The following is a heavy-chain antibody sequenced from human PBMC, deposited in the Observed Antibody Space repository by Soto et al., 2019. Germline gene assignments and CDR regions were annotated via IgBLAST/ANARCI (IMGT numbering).Heavy chain of an antibody. Sequence: QVQLVQSGAEVKKPGASVKVSCKASGFTVSDYYIHWLRQAPGQGPEWMGLINPDSGGTRFAQKFQGWVTMTRDTSINTAYMELSRLRFNDTAVYYCARDLTGTGYDAFDIWGQGSMVTVSS. J-gene: IGHJ3*02. CDR1: GFTVSDYY. V-gene: IGHV1-2*04. CDR2: INPDSGGT. CDR3: ARDLTGTGYDAFDI. D-gene: IGHD1-1*01.